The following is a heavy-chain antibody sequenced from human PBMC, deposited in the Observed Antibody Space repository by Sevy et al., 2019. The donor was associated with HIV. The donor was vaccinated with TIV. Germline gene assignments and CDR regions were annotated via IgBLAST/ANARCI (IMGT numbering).Heavy chain of an antibody. CDR2: VYYSGST. CDR3: ARNSTGNSFDH. V-gene: IGHV4-39*01. J-gene: IGHJ4*01. D-gene: IGHD3-22*01. CDR1: GGSMSGSHYY. Sequence: SETLSLTCTVSGGSMSGSHYYWGWIRRPPGKGLEWFGSVYYSGSTHYNPSLKSRVTISVDTSKSLLSLELTSVIATDTAVYYCARNSTGNSFDHWGHGTLVTVSS.